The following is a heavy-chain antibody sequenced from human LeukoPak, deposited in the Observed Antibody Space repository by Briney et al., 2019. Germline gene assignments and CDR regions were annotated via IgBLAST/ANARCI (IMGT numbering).Heavy chain of an antibody. Sequence: ASVKVSCKVSGYTLTEFSMHWVRQAPGQGPEWMGVISPSGASTTYAQTFQGRVTLTRDMSTSTDYLELSSLRSEDTAVYYCARDNSVRDEAWWFSPWGQGTLVTVSS. CDR1: GYTLTEFS. J-gene: IGHJ5*02. D-gene: IGHD5-24*01. CDR3: ARDNSVRDEAWWFSP. V-gene: IGHV1-46*01. CDR2: ISPSGAST.